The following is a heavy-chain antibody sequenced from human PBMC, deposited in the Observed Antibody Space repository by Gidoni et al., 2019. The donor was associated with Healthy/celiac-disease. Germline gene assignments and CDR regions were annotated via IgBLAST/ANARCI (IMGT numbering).Heavy chain of an antibody. Sequence: QVQLVQSGAEVKKPGSSVKVSCKASGGTFRHCSLSWVRQAHGQGLEWMGGVIPIFGTVNYAQKFQGRGTISADKSTSTAYMELSSLRSEDTAVYYCARGLVLPAAIHYYYYSMDVWGQGTTVTVSS. CDR2: VIPIFGTV. CDR3: ARGLVLPAAIHYYYYSMDV. J-gene: IGHJ6*02. D-gene: IGHD2-2*02. V-gene: IGHV1-69*06. CDR1: GGTFRHCS.